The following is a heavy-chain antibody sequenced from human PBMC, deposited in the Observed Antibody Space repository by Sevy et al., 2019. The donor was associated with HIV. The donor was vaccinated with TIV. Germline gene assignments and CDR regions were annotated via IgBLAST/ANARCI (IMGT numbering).Heavy chain of an antibody. V-gene: IGHV3-7*01. J-gene: IGHJ4*02. CDR3: AHETFGRFES. CDR1: GFTFSANW. D-gene: IGHD3-16*01. Sequence: GGSLRLSCAASGFTFSANWMNWVRLAPGKGLEWVANIKADGSDKDYVDSVEGRFTISRDNAKNLLFLQMNSLRVEDTAVYYCAHETFGRFESWGQGTLVTVSS. CDR2: IKADGSDK.